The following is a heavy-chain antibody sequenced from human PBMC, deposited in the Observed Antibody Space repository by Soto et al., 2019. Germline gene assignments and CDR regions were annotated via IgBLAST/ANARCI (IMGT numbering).Heavy chain of an antibody. Sequence: PPETLSLTCAVYGGSFSGYYWSWIRQPPGTGLEWIGEINHSGSTNYNPSLTSRVTISVDTSKNQFSLKLSSVTAADTAVYYCARDRAVAGKFYYYYYGMDVWGQGTTVTVSS. V-gene: IGHV4-34*01. CDR1: GGSFSGYY. CDR3: ARDRAVAGKFYYYYYGMDV. CDR2: INHSGST. D-gene: IGHD6-19*01. J-gene: IGHJ6*02.